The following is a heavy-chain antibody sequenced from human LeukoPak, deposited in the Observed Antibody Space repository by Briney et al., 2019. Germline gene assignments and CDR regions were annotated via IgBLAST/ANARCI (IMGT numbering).Heavy chain of an antibody. V-gene: IGHV3-23*01. Sequence: GGSLRLSCAASGFTFNRYRMHWVRQAPGKGLEWVSGISGSGSSTYYADSVKSRFTLSRDYPKNTLYLQMNSLRAEDTAVYFCAKYSGSYYYPPNWDSWGQGTLVTVSS. CDR2: ISGSGSST. CDR1: GFTFNRYR. CDR3: AKYSGSYYYPPNWDS. D-gene: IGHD1-26*01. J-gene: IGHJ4*02.